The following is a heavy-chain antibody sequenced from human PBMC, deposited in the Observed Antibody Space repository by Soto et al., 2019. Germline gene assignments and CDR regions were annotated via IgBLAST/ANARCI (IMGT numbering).Heavy chain of an antibody. CDR1: GGSMRNYF. CDR2: IHYSGTT. Sequence: SETLSLTCTVSGGSMRNYFWTWIRQPPGKGLEWIGYIHYSGTTSFFPSYNPSLKSRVTISVDTSKNQFSLKLSSVTAADTAVYYCARAATYYDFWSGYPALDYWGQGTLVTVSS. CDR3: ARAATYYDFWSGYPALDY. D-gene: IGHD3-3*01. J-gene: IGHJ4*02. V-gene: IGHV4-59*12.